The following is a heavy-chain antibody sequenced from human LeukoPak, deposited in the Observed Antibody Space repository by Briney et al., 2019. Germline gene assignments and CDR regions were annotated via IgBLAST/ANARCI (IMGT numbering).Heavy chain of an antibody. V-gene: IGHV5-51*01. J-gene: IGHJ4*02. Sequence: GESLKISCKGSGYSFTSYWIGWVRQMPGKGLECMGIIYAGDSDTRYTPSFQGQVTISADKSISTAYLQWSSLKASDTAMYYCATQYMVRGVIVGDYWGQGTLVTVSS. CDR2: IYAGDSDT. D-gene: IGHD3-10*01. CDR3: ATQYMVRGVIVGDY. CDR1: GYSFTSYW.